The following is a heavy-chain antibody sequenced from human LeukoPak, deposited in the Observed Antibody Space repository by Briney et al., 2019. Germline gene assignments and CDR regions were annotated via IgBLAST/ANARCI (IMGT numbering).Heavy chain of an antibody. CDR3: AYTAMVRSIDY. Sequence: GGSLRLSCAASGFTVSSNYMSWVRQAPGKGLEWVSVIYSGGSTYYADSVKGRFTISRDNSKNTLYLQMNSLRAEDTAVYYCAYTAMVRSIDYRGQGTLVTVSS. CDR1: GFTVSSNY. J-gene: IGHJ4*02. D-gene: IGHD5-18*01. CDR2: IYSGGST. V-gene: IGHV3-53*01.